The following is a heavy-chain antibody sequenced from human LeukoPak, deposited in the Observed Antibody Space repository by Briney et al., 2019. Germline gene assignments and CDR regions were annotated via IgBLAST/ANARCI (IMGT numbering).Heavy chain of an antibody. D-gene: IGHD6-6*01. Sequence: RASVKVSCKASGYTFTSYGISWVRQAPGQGLEWMGRIIPILGIANYAQKFQGRVTITADKSTSTAYMELSSLRSEDTAVYYCASSDSSSSLWGQGTLVTVSS. CDR1: GYTFTSYG. CDR2: IIPILGIA. J-gene: IGHJ4*02. V-gene: IGHV1-69*04. CDR3: ASSDSSSSL.